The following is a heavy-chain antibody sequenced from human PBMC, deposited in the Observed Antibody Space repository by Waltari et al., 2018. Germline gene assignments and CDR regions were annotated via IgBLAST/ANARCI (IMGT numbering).Heavy chain of an antibody. V-gene: IGHV4-38-2*02. Sequence: QVQLQESGPGLVKPSETLSLTCTVSGYSISSGYYWGWIRQPPGKGLEWIGSIYHSGSTYHNPSLKSRVTISVDTSKNQFSLKLSSVTAADTAVYYCASGIAAAGIKVDYWGQGTLVTVSS. CDR3: ASGIAAAGIKVDY. CDR1: GYSISSGYY. CDR2: IYHSGST. J-gene: IGHJ4*02. D-gene: IGHD6-13*01.